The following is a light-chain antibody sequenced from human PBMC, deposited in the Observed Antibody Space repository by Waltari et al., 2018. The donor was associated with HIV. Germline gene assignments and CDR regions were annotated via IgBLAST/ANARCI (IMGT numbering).Light chain of an antibody. CDR3: SSYTSSSTYV. J-gene: IGLJ1*01. V-gene: IGLV2-14*03. Sequence: QSALTQPASVSGSPGQSIAISCTGTSRDLGGYNYVSWYQQHPGKVPKLMIFDVSNRPAGVSHRFSGSKSGNTASLTISGLQAEDEADYYCSSYTSSSTYVFGTGTKVTVL. CDR1: SRDLGGYNY. CDR2: DVS.